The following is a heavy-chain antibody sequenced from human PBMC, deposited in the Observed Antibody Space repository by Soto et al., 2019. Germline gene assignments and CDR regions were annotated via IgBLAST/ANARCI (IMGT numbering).Heavy chain of an antibody. D-gene: IGHD1-20*01. J-gene: IGHJ4*02. Sequence: EVQLVESGGGLVQPGGSLRLSCAASGFTFSSYSMNWVRQAPGKGLEWVSYISRSSSTIYYAASVKRRFTISRDNAKNSLYLQMNSLRDEDTAVYYCARDQITDKKYFCYWCQGPLVAVAS. CDR3: ARDQITDKKYFCY. V-gene: IGHV3-48*02. CDR1: GFTFSSYS. CDR2: ISRSSSTI.